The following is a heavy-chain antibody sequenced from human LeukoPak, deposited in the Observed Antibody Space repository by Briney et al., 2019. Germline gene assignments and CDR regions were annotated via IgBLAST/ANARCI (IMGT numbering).Heavy chain of an antibody. Sequence: GGSLRLSWAASGFTFSTYSMNWVRQAPGKGLEWVSYISSSSTTIYYADSVKGRFTISRDNAKNTVYLQMNSLRAEDTAVYYCARGGYSSGLDYWGQGTLVTVSS. CDR2: ISSSSTTI. V-gene: IGHV3-48*04. J-gene: IGHJ4*02. CDR3: ARGGYSSGLDY. CDR1: GFTFSTYS. D-gene: IGHD6-19*01.